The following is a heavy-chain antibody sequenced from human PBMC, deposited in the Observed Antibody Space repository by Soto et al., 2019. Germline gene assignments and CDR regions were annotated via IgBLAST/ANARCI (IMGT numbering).Heavy chain of an antibody. CDR1: GGTFSSYA. Sequence: QVQLVQSGAEVKKPGSSVKVSCKASGGTFSSYAISWVRQAPGQGLEWMGGIIPIFGTANYAQKFQGRVTITADESTSTAYMGLSSLRSEDTAVYYCARYKWLRFHRWFDPWGQGTLVTVSS. J-gene: IGHJ5*02. CDR2: IIPIFGTA. CDR3: ARYKWLRFHRWFDP. D-gene: IGHD5-12*01. V-gene: IGHV1-69*12.